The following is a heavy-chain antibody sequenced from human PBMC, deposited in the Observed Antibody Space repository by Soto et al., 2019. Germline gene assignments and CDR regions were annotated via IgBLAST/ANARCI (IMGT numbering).Heavy chain of an antibody. J-gene: IGHJ4*02. D-gene: IGHD2-15*01. CDR2: IIPIFGTA. V-gene: IGHV1-69*12. CDR1: GGTFSSYA. Sequence: QVQLVQSGAEVKKPGSSVKVSCKASGGTFSSYAISWVRQAPGQGLEWMGGIIPIFGTANYAQKFQGRVTITADDSTSTAYMELSSLRSEDTAVYYCARVPIREVAATWGAFDYWGQGTLVTVAS. CDR3: ARVPIREVAATWGAFDY.